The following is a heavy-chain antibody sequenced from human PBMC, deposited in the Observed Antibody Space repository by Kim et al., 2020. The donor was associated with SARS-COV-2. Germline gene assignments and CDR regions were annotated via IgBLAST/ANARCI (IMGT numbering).Heavy chain of an antibody. CDR3: TGGALRGTPIPQV. D-gene: IGHD2-2*02. J-gene: IGHJ4*02. CDR1: GFTVSSNY. Sequence: GGSLRLSCAASGFTVSSNYMNWVRQAPGKGLEWVSIIYSGGSTYYVDSVKGRFTISRDNSKNTLYLQMNSLRAEDTAVYYCTGGALRGTPIPQVWGQGTLVTVSS. V-gene: IGHV3-66*01. CDR2: IYSGGST.